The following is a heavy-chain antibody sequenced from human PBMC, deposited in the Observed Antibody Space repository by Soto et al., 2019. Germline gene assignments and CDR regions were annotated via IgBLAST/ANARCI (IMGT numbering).Heavy chain of an antibody. CDR1: GYTFTSYY. D-gene: IGHD5-12*01. CDR3: ARVVATTSYFDY. Sequence: QVQLVQSGAEVKKPGASVKVSCKASGYTFTSYYMHWVRQAPGQGLEWMGIINPSGGSTSYAQKFQGRVTMTRDTATSTGYMELSSLRSEDTAVYYCARVVATTSYFDYWGQGTLVTVSS. V-gene: IGHV1-46*01. J-gene: IGHJ4*02. CDR2: INPSGGST.